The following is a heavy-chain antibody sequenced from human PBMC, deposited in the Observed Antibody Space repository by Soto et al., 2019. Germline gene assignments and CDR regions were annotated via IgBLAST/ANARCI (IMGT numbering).Heavy chain of an antibody. CDR2: ISWNSGSI. CDR1: GFDFDYYG. Sequence: GGSLRLSCVASGFDFDYYGMHWVRQSPGKGLEWVAAISWNSGSIGYADSVKGRSTISRDNVKNSLYLQMNSLGAEDTALYYCAKDRYDYYGSGSYYGMDVWGQGTTVTVSS. D-gene: IGHD3-10*01. J-gene: IGHJ6*02. CDR3: AKDRYDYYGSGSYYGMDV. V-gene: IGHV3-9*01.